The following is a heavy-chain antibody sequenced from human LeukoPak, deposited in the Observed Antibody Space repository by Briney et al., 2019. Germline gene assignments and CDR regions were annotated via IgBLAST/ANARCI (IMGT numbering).Heavy chain of an antibody. Sequence: SETLSLTCTVSGGSISSTNYYWGWIRQPPGKGLEWIGSIYYSGTTYYNPSLKSRVTISVDTSKNQFSLKLSSVTAADTAVYYCARVVVVPAADYYYYYYMDVWGKGTTVTVSS. J-gene: IGHJ6*03. V-gene: IGHV4-39*01. CDR1: GGSISSTNYY. CDR3: ARVVVVPAADYYYYYYMDV. D-gene: IGHD2-2*01. CDR2: IYYSGTT.